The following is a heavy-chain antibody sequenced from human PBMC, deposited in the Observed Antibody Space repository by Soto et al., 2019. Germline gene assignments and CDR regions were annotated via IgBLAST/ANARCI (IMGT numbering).Heavy chain of an antibody. CDR2: IYYSGST. V-gene: IGHV4-59*01. CDR3: ARVRFLEWLSTPYYYYGMDV. J-gene: IGHJ6*02. Sequence: SETLCLTCTVSGGSISSYYWSWIRQPPGKGLECIGYIYYSGSTNYNPSLKSRVTISVDTSKNQFSLKLSSVTAADTAVYYCARVRFLEWLSTPYYYYGMDVWGQGTTVTVSS. CDR1: GGSISSYY. D-gene: IGHD3-3*01.